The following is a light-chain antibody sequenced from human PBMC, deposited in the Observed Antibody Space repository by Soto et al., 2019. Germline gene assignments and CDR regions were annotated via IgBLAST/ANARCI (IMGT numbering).Light chain of an antibody. CDR1: QSISNY. Sequence: DIQMTQSPSSLSASVGDRVTITCRASQSISNYLNWYQQKPGKAPKLLIYAASSLQSGVPSRFSGSGSGTGFTLTISSLQPEDFATYYCQQSYSTPWTFGQGTKVEFK. CDR2: AAS. J-gene: IGKJ1*01. CDR3: QQSYSTPWT. V-gene: IGKV1-39*01.